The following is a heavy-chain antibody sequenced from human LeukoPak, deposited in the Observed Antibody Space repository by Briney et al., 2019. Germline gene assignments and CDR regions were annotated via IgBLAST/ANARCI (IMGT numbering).Heavy chain of an antibody. CDR2: FDPEDGET. D-gene: IGHD3-3*01. CDR3: ARGRAPGPLYYDFWSGYPTHYYYYGMDV. Sequence: ASVKVSCKVSGYTLTELSMHWVRQAPGKGLERMGGFDPEDGETIYAQKFQGRVTMTEDTSTDTAYMELSSLRSEDTAVYYCARGRAPGPLYYDFWSGYPTHYYYYGMDVWGQGTTVTVSS. J-gene: IGHJ6*02. CDR1: GYTLTELS. V-gene: IGHV1-24*01.